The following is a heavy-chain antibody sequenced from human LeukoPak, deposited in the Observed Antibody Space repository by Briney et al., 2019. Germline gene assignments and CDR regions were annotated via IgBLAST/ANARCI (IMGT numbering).Heavy chain of an antibody. CDR2: ISGSGDRT. Sequence: GGSLRLSCAASGFTFNNYAMSWFRQTPGKGLEWVSAISGSGDRTYYAESVKGRFSISRDNSKNTLYLQMNSLRAEDTAVYYCARDAAVVVPAAVPYGMDVWGQGTTVTVSS. CDR3: ARDAAVVVPAAVPYGMDV. V-gene: IGHV3-23*01. D-gene: IGHD2-2*01. CDR1: GFTFNNYA. J-gene: IGHJ6*02.